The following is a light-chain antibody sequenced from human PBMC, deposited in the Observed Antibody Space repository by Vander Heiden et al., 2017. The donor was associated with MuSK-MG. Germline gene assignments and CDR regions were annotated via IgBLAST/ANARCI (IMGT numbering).Light chain of an antibody. V-gene: IGKV2-28*01. CDR3: METLQTPFT. Sequence: DIVMNQSPLSLPVTPGEPASISCKSSQSLLHSNGKNYLDWYLQKPGQSPQLLIYLGSSRASGVPDRFSGSGSGTDFTLKISRVEAEDVGVYYCMETLQTPFTFGPGTKVDIK. CDR2: LGS. J-gene: IGKJ3*01. CDR1: QSLLHSNGKNY.